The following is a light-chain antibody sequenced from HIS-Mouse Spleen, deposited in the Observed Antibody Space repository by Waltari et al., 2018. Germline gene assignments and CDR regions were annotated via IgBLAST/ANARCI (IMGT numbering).Light chain of an antibody. V-gene: IGLV3-10*01. CDR3: YSTDSSGNHRV. J-gene: IGLJ2*01. Sequence: SYELTQPPSVSVSPGQTARTTCSGDAVPTNYSSWYQQKSGQAPVLVIYEDSKRPSGIPERFSGSSSGTMATLTISGAQVEDEADYYCYSTDSSGNHRVFGGGTKLTVL. CDR2: EDS. CDR1: AVPTNY.